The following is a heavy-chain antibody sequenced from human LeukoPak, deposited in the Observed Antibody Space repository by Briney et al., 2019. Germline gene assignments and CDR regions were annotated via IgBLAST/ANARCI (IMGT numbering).Heavy chain of an antibody. Sequence: SETLSFTCTGSGVSISSYYWSWIRQPPGKGLEWIGYIYYSGSTNYNPSLKSRVTISVDTSKNQFSLKLSSVTAADTAVYYCARDRGRWLQFYDAFDIWGQGTMVTVSS. V-gene: IGHV4-59*01. CDR3: ARDRGRWLQFYDAFDI. D-gene: IGHD5-24*01. CDR1: GVSISSYY. CDR2: IYYSGST. J-gene: IGHJ3*02.